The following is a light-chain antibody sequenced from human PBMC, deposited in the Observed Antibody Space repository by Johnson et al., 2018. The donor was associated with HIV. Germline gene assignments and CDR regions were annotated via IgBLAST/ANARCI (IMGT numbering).Light chain of an antibody. V-gene: IGLV1-51*01. CDR2: YND. J-gene: IGLJ1*01. Sequence: QSVLTQPPSVSAAPGQKVTISCSGSSSNIGNNYVSWYQQVPGTAPKLLIYYNDERPSGIPDRFSGSKSGASATLGITGLQTGDEANYYCGTWDNSLSAYVFGTGTKVTVL. CDR1: SSNIGNNY. CDR3: GTWDNSLSAYV.